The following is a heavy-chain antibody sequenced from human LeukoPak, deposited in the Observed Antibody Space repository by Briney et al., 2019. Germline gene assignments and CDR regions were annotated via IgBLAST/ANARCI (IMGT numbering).Heavy chain of an antibody. CDR1: GFTFDDYA. Sequence: PGGSLRLSCAASGFTFDDYAMHWVRQAPGKGLEWVSGISWNSGSIGYADSVKGRFTISRDNAKNSLYLQMNSLRAEDMALYYCAKGVGATDKVYFDHWGQGTLVTVSS. J-gene: IGHJ4*02. D-gene: IGHD1-26*01. CDR2: ISWNSGSI. V-gene: IGHV3-9*03. CDR3: AKGVGATDKVYFDH.